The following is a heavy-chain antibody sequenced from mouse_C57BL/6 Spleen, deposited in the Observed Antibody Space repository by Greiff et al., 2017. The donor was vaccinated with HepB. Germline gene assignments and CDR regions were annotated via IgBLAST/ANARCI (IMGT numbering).Heavy chain of an antibody. Sequence: EVKVVESGGGLVQPGGSLSLSCAASGFTFTDYYMSWVRQPPGKALEWLGFIRNKANGYTTEYSASVKGRFTISRDNSQSILYLQMNALRAEDSATYYCARSLYYYGSPYYFDYWGQGTTLTVSS. CDR1: GFTFTDYY. D-gene: IGHD1-1*01. V-gene: IGHV7-3*01. J-gene: IGHJ2*01. CDR3: ARSLYYYGSPYYFDY. CDR2: IRNKANGYTT.